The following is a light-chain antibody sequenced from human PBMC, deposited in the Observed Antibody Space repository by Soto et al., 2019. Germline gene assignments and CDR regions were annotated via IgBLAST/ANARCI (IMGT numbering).Light chain of an antibody. Sequence: QSALTQPASVSGSPGQSITISCTGTSSDVGGYNYVSWYQQHPGKAPKLMIYDVSNRPSGVSNRFSGSKSGNTASLTISGRRAEDEADYYCSSYTSSSTVVFGGWTKLTVL. CDR2: DVS. J-gene: IGLJ2*01. CDR3: SSYTSSSTVV. V-gene: IGLV2-14*01. CDR1: SSDVGGYNY.